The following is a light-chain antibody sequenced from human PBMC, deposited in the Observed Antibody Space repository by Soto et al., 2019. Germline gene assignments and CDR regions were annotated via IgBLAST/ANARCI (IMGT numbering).Light chain of an antibody. CDR1: QRIDNF. Sequence: DIQMTQSPSFLSASVGDRVTITCRASQRIDNFLNWYQQKPGKAPKLLIYGASSLQSGVPSRFSGSGSGTDFTLTITSLQPEDSATYHCQQRYKTSLSSFGQGTKVKIK. J-gene: IGKJ2*01. CDR2: GAS. CDR3: QQRYKTSLSS. V-gene: IGKV1-39*01.